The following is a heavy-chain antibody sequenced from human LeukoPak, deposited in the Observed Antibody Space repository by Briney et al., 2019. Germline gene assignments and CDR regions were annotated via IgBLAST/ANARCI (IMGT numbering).Heavy chain of an antibody. CDR2: ISGSGGST. CDR1: GFIFSNYG. CDR3: ARRDGNY. J-gene: IGHJ4*02. Sequence: PGGTLRLSCAASGFIFSNYGMSWVRQAPGKGLEWVSTISGSGGSTYYADSVKGRFTISRENSKNTLYLQMNSLRAEDTAVYYCARRDGNYWGQGTLVTVSA. V-gene: IGHV3-23*01.